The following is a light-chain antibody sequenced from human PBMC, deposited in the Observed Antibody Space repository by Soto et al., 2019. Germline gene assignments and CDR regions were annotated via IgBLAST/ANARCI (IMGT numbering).Light chain of an antibody. CDR1: SSNIGSKY. CDR2: RNN. Sequence: QAVVTQPPSASGTPGQRVTISCSGSSSNIGSKYVYWYQQLPGTAPKLLIYRNNQRPSGVPDRFSGSKSGTSASLAISGLRSEDETDYYCATWDDSLSAWVFGGGTKLTVL. V-gene: IGLV1-47*01. J-gene: IGLJ3*02. CDR3: ATWDDSLSAWV.